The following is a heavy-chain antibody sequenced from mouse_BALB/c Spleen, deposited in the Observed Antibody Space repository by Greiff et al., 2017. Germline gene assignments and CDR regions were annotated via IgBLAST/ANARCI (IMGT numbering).Heavy chain of an antibody. Sequence: EVQRVESGGGLVQPGGSRKLSCAASGFTFSSFGMHWVRQAPEKGLEWVAYISSGSSTIYYADTVKGRFTISRDNPKNTLFLQMTSLRSEDTAMYYCASRSYYGNFFAYWGQGTLVTVSA. V-gene: IGHV5-17*02. CDR3: ASRSYYGNFFAY. CDR2: ISSGSSTI. J-gene: IGHJ3*01. CDR1: GFTFSSFG. D-gene: IGHD2-10*01.